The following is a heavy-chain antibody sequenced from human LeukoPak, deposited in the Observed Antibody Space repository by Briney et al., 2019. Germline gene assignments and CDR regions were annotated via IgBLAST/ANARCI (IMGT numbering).Heavy chain of an antibody. CDR1: GFSFSSYW. J-gene: IGHJ6*02. V-gene: IGHV3-7*01. Sequence: PGGSLRLSCAASGFSFSSYWINWVRQVPGKGLEWVANINQDRSEKSYVDSVKGRFTISRDNAKNSLHLQMNSLRAEDTAVYYCARDHCSSSSCYTYYGMELWGQGTTVTVSS. CDR3: ARDHCSSSSCYTYYGMEL. CDR2: INQDRSEK. D-gene: IGHD2-2*02.